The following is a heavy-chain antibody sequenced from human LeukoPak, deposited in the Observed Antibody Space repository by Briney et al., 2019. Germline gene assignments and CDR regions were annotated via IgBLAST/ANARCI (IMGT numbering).Heavy chain of an antibody. CDR2: IYYSGST. V-gene: IGHV4-28*01. CDR3: ARTQHGEFDY. CDR1: GYSISSGNW. D-gene: IGHD7-27*01. Sequence: SETLSLTCAVSGYSISSGNWWGWIRQPPGKGLEWIGYIYYSGSTYYNSSLKSRVTMSVDTSKNQFSLKLRSVTAADTAVYYCARTQHGEFDYWGQGILVTVSS. J-gene: IGHJ4*02.